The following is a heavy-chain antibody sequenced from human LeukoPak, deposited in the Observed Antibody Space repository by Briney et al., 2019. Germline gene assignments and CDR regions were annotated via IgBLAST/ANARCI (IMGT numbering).Heavy chain of an antibody. Sequence: PGGSLRLSCAASGFTFSSYAMSWVRQAPGKGLEWVSAISGSGGSTYYADSVKGRFTISRDNSKNTPYLQMNSLRAEDTAVYYCAKPLRYSGYEEFDYWGQGTLVTVSS. D-gene: IGHD5-12*01. CDR2: ISGSGGST. J-gene: IGHJ4*02. CDR1: GFTFSSYA. CDR3: AKPLRYSGYEEFDY. V-gene: IGHV3-23*01.